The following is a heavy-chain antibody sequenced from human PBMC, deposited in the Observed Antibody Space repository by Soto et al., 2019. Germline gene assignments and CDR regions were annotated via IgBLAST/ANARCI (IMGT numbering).Heavy chain of an antibody. CDR1: GGTFSSFA. CDR2: ILPMLHTT. D-gene: IGHD2-2*02. CDR3: AREGYTWSSNHSFLDS. J-gene: IGHJ4*02. V-gene: IGHV1-69*06. Sequence: QVQLVQSGPEVKKPGSSVRVSCKASGGTFSSFAVSWVRQAPGQGLEWMGRILPMLHTTNYAQKFQDRLTITADTSTNTAYMDLRSLRSEDTAVSFCAREGYTWSSNHSFLDSWGQGALFTVAS.